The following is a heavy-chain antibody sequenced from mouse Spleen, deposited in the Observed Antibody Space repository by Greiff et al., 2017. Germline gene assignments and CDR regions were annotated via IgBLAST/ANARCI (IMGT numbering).Heavy chain of an antibody. CDR1: GFTFSSFG. D-gene: IGHD2-14*01. CDR3: AKGDYRYWYFDV. Sequence: EVKLVESGGGLVQPGGSRKLSCAASGFTFSSFGMHWVRQAPEKGLEWVAYISSGSSTIYYADTVKGRFTISRDNPKNTLFLQMTSLRSEDTAMYYCAKGDYRYWYFDVWGAGTTVTVSS. J-gene: IGHJ1*01. V-gene: IGHV5-17*02. CDR2: ISSGSSTI.